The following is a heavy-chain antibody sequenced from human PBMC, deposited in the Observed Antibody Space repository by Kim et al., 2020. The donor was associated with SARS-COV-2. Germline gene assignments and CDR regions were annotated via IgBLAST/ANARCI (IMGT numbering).Heavy chain of an antibody. CDR1: GFTFSSYA. V-gene: IGHV3-30-3*01. CDR3: ARKSITLKAFDY. Sequence: GGSLRLSCAASGFTFSSYAMHWVRQAPGKGLEWVAVISYDGSNKYYADSVKGRFTISRDNSKNTLYLQMNSLIAEDTAVYYCARKSITLKAFDYWGQGTLVTVSS. CDR2: ISYDGSNK. D-gene: IGHD3-3*01. J-gene: IGHJ4*02.